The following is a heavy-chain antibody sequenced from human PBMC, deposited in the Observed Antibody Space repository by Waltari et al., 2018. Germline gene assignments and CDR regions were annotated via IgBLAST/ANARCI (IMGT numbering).Heavy chain of an antibody. CDR1: GEPFLGYF. CDR2: IHYSGST. Sequence: QVQLHQWGAGQLTPSETLSLTCAVPGEPFLGYFWSWIRQSPGKGLEWLGSIHYSGSTNYNPTLESRLSLSVDTTKKRFSLSLTSVTAADAALYFCARYGEVPASYFFDYWGQGTLVTVSS. D-gene: IGHD2-21*01. V-gene: IGHV4-34*01. J-gene: IGHJ4*01. CDR3: ARYGEVPASYFFDY.